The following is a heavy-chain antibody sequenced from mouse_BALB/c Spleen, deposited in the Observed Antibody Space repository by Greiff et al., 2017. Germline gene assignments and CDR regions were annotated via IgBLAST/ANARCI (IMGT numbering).Heavy chain of an antibody. D-gene: IGHD1-2*01. CDR2: IWGDGST. CDR1: GFSLTGYG. V-gene: IGHV2-6-7*01. CDR3: ARDRNTATGAMDY. J-gene: IGHJ4*01. Sequence: QVQLKQSGPGLVAPSQSLSITCTVSGFSLTGYGVNWVRQPPGKGLEWLGMIWGDGSTDYNSALKSRLSISKDNSKSQVFLKMNSLQTDDTARYYCARDRNTATGAMDYWGQGTSVTVSS.